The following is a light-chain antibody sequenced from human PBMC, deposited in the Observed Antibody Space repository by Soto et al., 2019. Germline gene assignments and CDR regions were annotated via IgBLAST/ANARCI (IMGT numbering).Light chain of an antibody. CDR2: DAS. Sequence: DIQMTQSPSTLSSSVGDRVTITCRASQSISSWLAWCQQNPGKAAQRLIYDASSLEGGVPSGFSGSGSATAVSTPISSMLHDDFSTYYCHQHNSYSPYTFGQGTKLEIK. CDR3: HQHNSYSPYT. V-gene: IGKV1-5*01. CDR1: QSISSW. J-gene: IGKJ2*01.